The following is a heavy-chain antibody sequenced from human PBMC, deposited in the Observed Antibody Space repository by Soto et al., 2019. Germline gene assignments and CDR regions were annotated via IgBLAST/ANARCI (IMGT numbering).Heavy chain of an antibody. CDR3: ARDIESVTAKHFFYYYAMDV. J-gene: IGHJ6*02. CDR2: VSANNGHT. D-gene: IGHD2-8*01. CDR1: GFTFSNYG. V-gene: IGHV1-18*01. Sequence: ASVKVSCKASGFTFSNYGLNWVRQAPGQGLEWMGWVSANNGHTNYAQNLQGRVSMTTDTPTSTAYKELRGLTFDDTAVYYCARDIESVTAKHFFYYYAMDVWG.